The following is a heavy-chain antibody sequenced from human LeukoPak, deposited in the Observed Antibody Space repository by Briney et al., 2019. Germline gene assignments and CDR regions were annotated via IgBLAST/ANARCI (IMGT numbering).Heavy chain of an antibody. V-gene: IGHV3-30*18. J-gene: IGHJ6*02. CDR2: ISYDGSNK. CDR3: AKDSLYGWCQLLSIYYYYGMDV. D-gene: IGHD2-15*01. CDR1: GFTFSSYG. Sequence: GGSLRLSCAASGFTFSSYGMHWVRQAPGKGLEWVAVISYDGSNKYYADSVKGRFTISRDNSKNTLYLQMNSLRAEDTAVYYCAKDSLYGWCQLLSIYYYYGMDVWGQGTTVTVSS.